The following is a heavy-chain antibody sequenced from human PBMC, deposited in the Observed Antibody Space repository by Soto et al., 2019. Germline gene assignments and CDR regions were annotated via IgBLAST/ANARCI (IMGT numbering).Heavy chain of an antibody. CDR1: GFTFSSYG. CDR2: ISYDGSNK. CDR3: AKDVRHYGGKDYYYGMDV. Sequence: HPWGSLRLSCAASGFTFSSYGMHWVRQAPGKGLEWVAVISYDGSNKYYADSVKGRFTISRDNSKNTLYLQMNSLRAEDTAVYYCAKDVRHYGGKDYYYGMDVWGQGTTVTVSS. D-gene: IGHD4-17*01. V-gene: IGHV3-30*18. J-gene: IGHJ6*02.